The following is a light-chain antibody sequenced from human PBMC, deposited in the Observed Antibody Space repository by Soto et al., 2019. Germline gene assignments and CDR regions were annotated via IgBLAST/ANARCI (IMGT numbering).Light chain of an antibody. J-gene: IGKJ2*01. CDR2: CAS. Sequence: EIVLTQSPGTLSLSPVERATLSCRASQSVSSSYLAWYQQKPGQAPRLLIYCASSRATGIPDRFSGSGAWREFTVTISRLEQQDFAVLYCRQYGSSAWYTFGQGTKLEIK. CDR3: RQYGSSAWYT. V-gene: IGKV3-20*01. CDR1: QSVSSSY.